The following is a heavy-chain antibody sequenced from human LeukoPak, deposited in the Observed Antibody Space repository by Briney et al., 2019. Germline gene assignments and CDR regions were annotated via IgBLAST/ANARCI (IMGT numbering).Heavy chain of an antibody. CDR1: GWSFSGYN. V-gene: IGHV4-34*01. D-gene: IGHD6-19*01. CDR3: ARALIWQWVDFDY. J-gene: IGHJ4*02. CDR2: IKHSGST. Sequence: AEPLTLPCAVYGWSFSGYNWSWLRQPPGKGLEWLGDIKHSGSTNYNPSLKSRVTISVDTSKNQFSLELSSVTAADTAVYYCARALIWQWVDFDYWGQGTLVTVSS.